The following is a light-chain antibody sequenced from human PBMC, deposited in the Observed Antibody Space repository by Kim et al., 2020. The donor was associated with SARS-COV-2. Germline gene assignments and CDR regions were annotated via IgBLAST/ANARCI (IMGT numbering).Light chain of an antibody. CDR3: CSYAGSPPYV. Sequence: QSALTQPRSVSGSPGQSVTISCTGTSSDVGGYNYVSWYQQHPGKAPKLMIYDVTERPSGVPDRFSASKSGNTASLTIYGLQAEDEADYYCCSYAGSPPYVFGTGTKVTVL. CDR1: SSDVGGYNY. J-gene: IGLJ1*01. CDR2: DVT. V-gene: IGLV2-11*01.